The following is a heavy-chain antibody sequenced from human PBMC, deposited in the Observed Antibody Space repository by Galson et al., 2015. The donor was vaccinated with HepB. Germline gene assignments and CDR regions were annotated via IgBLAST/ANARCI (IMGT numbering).Heavy chain of an antibody. CDR1: GFSLSTSGMC. V-gene: IGHV2-70*11. CDR3: ARTPYSSRDYWFDP. D-gene: IGHD6-13*01. CDR2: IDWDDDK. J-gene: IGHJ5*02. Sequence: PALVKPTQTLTLTCTFSGFSLSTSGMCVSWIRQPPGKALEWLARIDWDDDKYYSTSLKTRLTISKDTSKNQVVLTMTNMDPVDTATYYCARTPYSSRDYWFDPWGQGTLVTVSS.